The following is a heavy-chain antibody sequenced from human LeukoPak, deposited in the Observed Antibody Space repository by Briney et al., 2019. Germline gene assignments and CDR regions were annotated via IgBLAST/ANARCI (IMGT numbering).Heavy chain of an antibody. CDR1: GFTFSSYW. D-gene: IGHD5-18*01. V-gene: IGHV3-7*04. CDR3: ARDLYSYPFFDY. J-gene: IGHJ4*02. Sequence: GGSLRLSCAASGFTFSSYWMSWVRQAPGSGLEWVANIKQDGSEQYYVDSVKGRFTISRDNAKNSLYLQMNSLRAEDTSVYYCARDLYSYPFFDYWGQGTLVTVPS. CDR2: IKQDGSEQ.